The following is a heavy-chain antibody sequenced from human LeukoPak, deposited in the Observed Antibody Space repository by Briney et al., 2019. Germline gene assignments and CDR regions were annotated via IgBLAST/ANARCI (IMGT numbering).Heavy chain of an antibody. V-gene: IGHV3-7*01. Sequence: GGSLRLSCAASGFTFSSYNMNWVRQAPGKGLEWVANIKQDGSEKYYVDSVKGRFTISRDNAKNSLYLRMNSLRAEDTAVYYCAKDPLPITGTPGPFDYWGQGTLVTVSS. D-gene: IGHD1-20*01. CDR3: AKDPLPITGTPGPFDY. CDR1: GFTFSSYN. CDR2: IKQDGSEK. J-gene: IGHJ4*02.